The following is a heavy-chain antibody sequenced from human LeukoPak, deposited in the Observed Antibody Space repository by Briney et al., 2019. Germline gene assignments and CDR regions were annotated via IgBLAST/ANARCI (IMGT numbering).Heavy chain of an antibody. CDR2: IRYDGSNE. D-gene: IGHD2-2*01. CDR3: AKDRDTIVVVPSAIAADY. CDR1: GFTFVGYG. J-gene: IGHJ4*02. V-gene: IGHV3-30*02. Sequence: GGSLRLSCAASGFTFVGYGMHWVRQAPGKGLEWVSFIRYDGSNEYYADSVKGRFTISRDNSKNTLYLQMSSLRAEDTAVYYCAKDRDTIVVVPSAIAADYWGQGTLVTVSS.